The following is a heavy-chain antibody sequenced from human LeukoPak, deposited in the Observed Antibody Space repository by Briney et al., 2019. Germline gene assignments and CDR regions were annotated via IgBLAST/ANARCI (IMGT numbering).Heavy chain of an antibody. Sequence: GGSLRLSCAASGFTFSSYGIHWVRQAPGKGLEWVAFIRYDGSNKYYADSVKGRFTISRDNSKNTLHLQMNSLRAEDTAVYYCAKDLYSSGWYSPWYFDLWGRGTLVTVSS. J-gene: IGHJ2*01. V-gene: IGHV3-30*02. CDR2: IRYDGSNK. D-gene: IGHD6-19*01. CDR3: AKDLYSSGWYSPWYFDL. CDR1: GFTFSSYG.